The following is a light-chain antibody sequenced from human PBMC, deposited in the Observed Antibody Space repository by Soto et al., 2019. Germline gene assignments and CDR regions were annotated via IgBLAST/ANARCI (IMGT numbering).Light chain of an antibody. Sequence: EIVLTQSPPTLSVSPGEGATLSCRASQGLTTKLAWHRHKPAHAPILLIYCPATRATGIPATFSGSGSGTEVTLIISSLQSEDFAVYYCQQYNTWPRTFGQGTKVDIK. V-gene: IGKV3-15*01. CDR2: CPA. J-gene: IGKJ1*01. CDR1: QGLTTK. CDR3: QQYNTWPRT.